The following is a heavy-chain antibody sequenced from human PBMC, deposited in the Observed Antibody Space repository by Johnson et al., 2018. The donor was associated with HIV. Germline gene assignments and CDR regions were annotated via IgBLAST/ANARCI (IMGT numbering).Heavy chain of an antibody. Sequence: VQLVESGGGLIQPGGSLRLSCAASGFTVSSNYMSWVRQAPGKGLEWVSAISGSGGSTYYADSVKGRFTISRDNSKNTLYLQMNSMRAEDTAVYYCASHQTAGLRLGDLSSYDAFDIWGQGTMVTVSS. J-gene: IGHJ3*02. CDR2: ISGSGGST. CDR3: ASHQTAGLRLGDLSSYDAFDI. V-gene: IGHV3-23*04. D-gene: IGHD3-16*02. CDR1: GFTVSSNY.